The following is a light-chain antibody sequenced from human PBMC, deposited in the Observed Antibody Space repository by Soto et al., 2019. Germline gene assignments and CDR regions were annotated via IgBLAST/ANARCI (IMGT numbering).Light chain of an antibody. CDR3: QQTAHPPLT. CDR2: DAS. CDR1: QRVANNY. Sequence: EIVLTQSPGTLSLSPGESATLSCRASQRVANNYVGYYQQKPGQPPRLLIHDASNRATGIPDRFSGSGSGTDFSLSIIRLEAEDFAVYYCQQTAHPPLTFGQGTKVDIK. V-gene: IGKV3-20*01. J-gene: IGKJ1*01.